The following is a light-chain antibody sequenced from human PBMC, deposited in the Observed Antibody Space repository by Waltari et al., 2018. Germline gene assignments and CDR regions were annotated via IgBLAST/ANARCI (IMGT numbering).Light chain of an antibody. V-gene: IGKV3-20*01. CDR3: QQYGSSPLT. Sequence: GTLSLSPGERATLSCRASQSVSSSYLAWYQQKPGQAPRLLIYGASSRATGIPDRFSGSGSGTDFTLTISRLEPEDFAVYYCQQYGSSPLTFGGGTKVEIK. CDR1: QSVSSSY. J-gene: IGKJ4*01. CDR2: GAS.